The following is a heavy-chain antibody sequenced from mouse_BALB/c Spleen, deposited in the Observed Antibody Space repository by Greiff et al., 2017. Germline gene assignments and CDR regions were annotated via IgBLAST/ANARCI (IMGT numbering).Heavy chain of an antibody. CDR2: ISSGGSYT. CDR3: ARQRSDYAMDY. V-gene: IGHV5-6*01. D-gene: IGHD1-1*01. J-gene: IGHJ4*01. CDR1: GFTFSSYG. Sequence: EVKLVESGGDLVKPGGSLKLSCAASGFTFSSYGMSWVRQTPDKRLEWVATISSGGSYTYYPDSVKGRFTIARDNAKNTLYLQMSSLKSEDTAMYYCARQRSDYAMDYWGQGTSVTVSS.